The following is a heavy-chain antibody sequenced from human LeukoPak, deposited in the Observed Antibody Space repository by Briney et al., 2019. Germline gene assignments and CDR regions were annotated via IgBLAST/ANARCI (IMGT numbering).Heavy chain of an antibody. J-gene: IGHJ4*02. V-gene: IGHV4-34*01. D-gene: IGHD3-9*01. Sequence: SETLSLTCAVYGGSFSGCYWSWIRQPPGKGLEWIGEIDHSGSTKYNPSLMSRVTISVDTSKNQFSLKLNSVTAADTAVYYCVQVVLTGQALFDYWGQGTLVTVSS. CDR3: VQVVLTGQALFDY. CDR2: IDHSGST. CDR1: GGSFSGCY.